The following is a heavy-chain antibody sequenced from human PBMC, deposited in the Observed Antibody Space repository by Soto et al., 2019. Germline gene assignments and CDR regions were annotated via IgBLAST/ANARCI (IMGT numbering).Heavy chain of an antibody. V-gene: IGHV1-2*02. CDR3: AGMYDSSGYYSF. J-gene: IGHJ4*02. Sequence: ASVKVSCRASGYTFTGYYMHWVLQAPGQGLDWMGWINPNTGGTNYAKKFQGRVTMTRDTSISTAYMELSRLRSDDTALYCCAGMYDSSGYYSFWGQGTLVTVSS. CDR1: GYTFTGYY. D-gene: IGHD3-22*01. CDR2: INPNTGGT.